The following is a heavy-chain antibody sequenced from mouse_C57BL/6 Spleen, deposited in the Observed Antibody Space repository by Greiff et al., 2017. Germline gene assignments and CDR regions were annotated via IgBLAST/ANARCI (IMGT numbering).Heavy chain of an antibody. J-gene: IGHJ1*03. V-gene: IGHV1-39*01. D-gene: IGHD1-1*01. CDR3: AYYGSSYFYWYFDV. CDR2: INPNYGTT. CDR1: GYSFTDYN. Sequence: VQLQQSGPELVKPGASVKISCKASGYSFTDYNMNWVKQSNGKSLEWIGVINPNYGTTSYNQKFKGTATLTVDQSSSTAYMQLNSLTSEDSAVYYCAYYGSSYFYWYFDVWGTGTTVTVSS.